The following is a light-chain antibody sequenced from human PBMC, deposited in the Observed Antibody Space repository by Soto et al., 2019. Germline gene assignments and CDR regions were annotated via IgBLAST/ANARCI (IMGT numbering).Light chain of an antibody. CDR3: KQRSTWLN. J-gene: IGKJ4*01. Sequence: DIQMTHSPSSVSASVLYIVTITFRSSQGISSWLAWYQQKPGKAPNLLIYAASSLHSGVPSRFSGSGSGTDFTLTISSLEPEDFAFYYCKQRSTWLNFGGGTKVDIK. V-gene: IGKV1-12*01. CDR2: AAS. CDR1: QGISSW.